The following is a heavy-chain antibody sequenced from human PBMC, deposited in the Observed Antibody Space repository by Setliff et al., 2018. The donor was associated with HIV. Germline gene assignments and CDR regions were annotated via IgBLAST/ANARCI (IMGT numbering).Heavy chain of an antibody. J-gene: IGHJ3*02. CDR2: INPSGGST. D-gene: IGHD1-26*01. Sequence: ASVKVSCKASGYTFTSYYMHWVRQAPGQGLEWMGIINPSGGSTSYAQKFQGRVTMTRDTSTSTVYMELSSLRSEDTAVYYCARGHSSGYTYSGSYGPFVMWGQGTMVTVSS. CDR1: GYTFTSYY. CDR3: ARGHSSGYTYSGSYGPFVM. V-gene: IGHV1-46*01.